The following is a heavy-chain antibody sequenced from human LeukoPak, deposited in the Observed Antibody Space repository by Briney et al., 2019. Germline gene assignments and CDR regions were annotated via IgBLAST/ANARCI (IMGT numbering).Heavy chain of an antibody. CDR3: ARESVAQFDY. V-gene: IGHV3-48*03. CDR1: GFMFSSYE. J-gene: IGHJ4*02. CDR2: ISDSGSTT. Sequence: PGGSLRLSCAVSGFMFSSYEMNWVRQAPGKGLEWVSYISDSGSTTKHADSVKGRFTTSRDNAKNSLYLQMNSLRSEDTAIYYCARESVAQFDYWGQGTLVSVSS.